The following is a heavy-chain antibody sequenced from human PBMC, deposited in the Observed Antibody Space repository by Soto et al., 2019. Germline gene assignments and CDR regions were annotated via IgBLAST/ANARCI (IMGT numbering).Heavy chain of an antibody. V-gene: IGHV2-5*02. CDR1: GFSLSTSGVG. CDR3: AHNKVSTSSYDY. D-gene: IGHD6-6*01. J-gene: IGHJ4*02. CDR2: IYWDDDK. Sequence: QITLKESGPTLVKPTQTLTLTCAFSGFSLSTSGVGVGWIRQPPGKALEWLILIYWDDDKRYSPSLKSRLTIPKDTSKNQVVLTMTNMDPVDTATYYCAHNKVSTSSYDYWGQGTLVTVSS.